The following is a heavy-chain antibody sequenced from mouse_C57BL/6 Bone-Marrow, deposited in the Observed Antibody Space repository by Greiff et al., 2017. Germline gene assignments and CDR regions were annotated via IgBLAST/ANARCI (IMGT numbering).Heavy chain of an antibody. CDR1: GFSLSTFGMG. CDR2: IWWDDDK. Sequence: QVTLKECGPGILQPSQTLSLTCSFSGFSLSTFGMGVGWIRQPSGKGLEWLAHIWWDDDKYYNPALKSRLTISKDTSKNQVFLKIANVDTADTATYYCARIRYFGSYWYFDVWGTGTTVTVSS. J-gene: IGHJ1*03. D-gene: IGHD1-1*01. V-gene: IGHV8-8*01. CDR3: ARIRYFGSYWYFDV.